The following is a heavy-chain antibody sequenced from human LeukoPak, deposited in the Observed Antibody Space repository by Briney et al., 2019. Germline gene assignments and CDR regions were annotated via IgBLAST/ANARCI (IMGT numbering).Heavy chain of an antibody. Sequence: GGSLRLSCAASGFTFRSYWMHWVRQTPGTGLVWVSHINNDGSDTSYADSVKGRFTITRDNAKNTLFLQMNSLRAEDTAVYYCARDGILGSHDCWGQGTLVTVSS. CDR2: INNDGSDT. D-gene: IGHD3-3*02. CDR3: ARDGILGSHDC. V-gene: IGHV3-74*01. J-gene: IGHJ4*02. CDR1: GFTFRSYW.